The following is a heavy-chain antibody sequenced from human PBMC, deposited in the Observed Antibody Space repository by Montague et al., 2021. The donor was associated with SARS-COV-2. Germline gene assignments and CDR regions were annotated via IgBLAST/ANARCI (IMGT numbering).Heavy chain of an antibody. D-gene: IGHD4-17*01. Sequence: SLRLSCAVSGFTFSNFFINRVRQAPGKGLEWVSSITSSGDYIWYADSLKGRFTGSRDNAKNSVYLQMSSLRAEDTAVYYCARELGRTGAFDIWGQGTAVTVSS. J-gene: IGHJ3*02. CDR3: ARELGRTGAFDI. V-gene: IGHV3-21*01. CDR2: ITSSGDYI. CDR1: GFTFSNFF.